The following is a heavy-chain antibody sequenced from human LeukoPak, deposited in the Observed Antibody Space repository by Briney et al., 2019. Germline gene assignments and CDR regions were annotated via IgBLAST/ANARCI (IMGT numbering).Heavy chain of an antibody. J-gene: IGHJ3*02. CDR3: ARGGYYYDSSGYYPDDTFDI. CDR2: ISYHGSNK. Sequence: PGRSLRLSCAASGFTFSSYAMHWVRQAPGKGLEWVAVISYHGSNKYYADSVKGRFTISRDNSKNTLYLQMNSLRAEDTGVYYCARGGYYYDSSGYYPDDTFDIWGQGTMVTVSS. V-gene: IGHV3-30-3*01. D-gene: IGHD3-22*01. CDR1: GFTFSSYA.